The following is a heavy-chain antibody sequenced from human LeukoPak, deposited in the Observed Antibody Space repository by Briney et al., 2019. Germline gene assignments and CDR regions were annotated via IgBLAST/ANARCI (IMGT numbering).Heavy chain of an antibody. CDR2: IYYSGST. J-gene: IGHJ4*02. D-gene: IGHD5-24*01. CDR3: ARGNGYNAY. Sequence: SETLSLTCTVSGGSMSGYYWSWIRQPPGKGLEWIGYIYYSGSTNYNPSLKSRVTISVDTSKNQFSLSLSAVTAADTAVYYCARGNGYNAYWGQGTLVTVSS. CDR1: GGSMSGYY. V-gene: IGHV4-59*01.